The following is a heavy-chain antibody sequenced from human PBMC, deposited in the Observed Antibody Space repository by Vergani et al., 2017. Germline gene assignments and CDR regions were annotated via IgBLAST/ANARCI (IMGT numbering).Heavy chain of an antibody. V-gene: IGHV3-23*01. CDR3: AKGEPTYYYDSSGSSNWFDP. Sequence: EVQLLESGGGLVQPGGSLRLSCAASGFTFSSYAMSWVRQAPEKGLEWVSTISGSGGSTSYADSVKGRFTISRDNFKNTLYLQMNSLRAEDTAVYYCAKGEPTYYYDSSGSSNWFDPWGQGTLVTVSS. D-gene: IGHD3-22*01. CDR1: GFTFSSYA. CDR2: ISGSGGST. J-gene: IGHJ5*02.